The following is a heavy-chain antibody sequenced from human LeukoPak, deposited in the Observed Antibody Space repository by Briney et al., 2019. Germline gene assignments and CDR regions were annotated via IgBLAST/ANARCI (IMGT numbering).Heavy chain of an antibody. V-gene: IGHV4-34*01. D-gene: IGHD3-10*01. J-gene: IGHJ6*02. Sequence: SETLSLTCAVYGGSFSGYYWSWIRQPPGKGLEWIGEINHSGSTNYNPSLKSRVNISVDTSKNQFSLKLSSVTAADTAVYYCARPPASKYYYGSGSYGAYGMDVWGQGTTVTVSS. CDR2: INHSGST. CDR3: ARPPASKYYYGSGSYGAYGMDV. CDR1: GGSFSGYY.